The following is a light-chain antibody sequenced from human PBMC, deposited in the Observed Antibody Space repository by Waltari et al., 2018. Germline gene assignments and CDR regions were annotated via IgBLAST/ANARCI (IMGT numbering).Light chain of an antibody. J-gene: IGLJ2*01. CDR1: SSAVGGYNY. CDR2: DVS. V-gene: IGLV2-23*02. CDR3: CSYAGSSTHVL. Sequence: QSALTQPASVSGSPGQSITISCTGTSSAVGGYNYVSWYQQYPYKAPKLMIYDVSKRPSGVSNRFSGSKSGNTASLTISGLQAEDEADYYCCSYAGSSTHVLFGGGTKLTVL.